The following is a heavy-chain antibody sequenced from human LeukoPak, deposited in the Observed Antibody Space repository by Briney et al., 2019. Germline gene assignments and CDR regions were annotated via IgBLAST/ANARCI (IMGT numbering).Heavy chain of an antibody. CDR2: INSDGSST. Sequence: GGSLRLFCAASGFTFSSYWMHWVRQAPGKGLVWVSRINSDGSSTSYADSVKGRFTISRDNAKNTLYLQMNSLRAEDTAVYYCARAKKTLRPVFDYWGQGTLVTVSS. CDR3: ARAKKTLRPVFDY. CDR1: GFTFSSYW. D-gene: IGHD4-17*01. V-gene: IGHV3-74*01. J-gene: IGHJ4*02.